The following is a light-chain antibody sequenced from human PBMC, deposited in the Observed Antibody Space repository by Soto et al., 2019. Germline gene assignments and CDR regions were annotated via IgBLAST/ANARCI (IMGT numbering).Light chain of an antibody. CDR2: EDN. Sequence: NFLLTQPHSVSGSPGKTVIISCTRSSGSIASHYVQWYQQRPGSSPTTVIYEDNQRPSGVPDRFSGSIDSSSNSASLTISGLETEDEADYYCQSYDATNQVFGGGTKLTVL. CDR3: QSYDATNQV. CDR1: SGSIASHY. J-gene: IGLJ3*02. V-gene: IGLV6-57*01.